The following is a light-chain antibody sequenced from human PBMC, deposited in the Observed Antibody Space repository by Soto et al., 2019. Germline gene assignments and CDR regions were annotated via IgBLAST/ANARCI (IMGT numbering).Light chain of an antibody. CDR1: SSDVGGYNY. CDR3: SSYTSSTAYV. CDR2: EVT. V-gene: IGLV2-14*01. Sequence: VLTQPASVSGSPGQSITISCTGTSSDVGGYNYVSWYQLHPGKAPKLILYEVTNRPSGVSDRFSGSKSGNTASLTISGLQAEDEADYYCSSYTSSTAYVFGTGAKATVL. J-gene: IGLJ1*01.